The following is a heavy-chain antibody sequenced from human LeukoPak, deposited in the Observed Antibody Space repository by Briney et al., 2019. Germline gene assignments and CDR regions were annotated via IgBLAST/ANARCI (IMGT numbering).Heavy chain of an antibody. J-gene: IGHJ6*02. Sequence: GGSLRLSYAASGFTFSSYSMNWVRQAPGKGLEWVSSISSSSSYIYYADSVKGRFTSSRDNAKNSLYLQMNSLRAEDTAVYYCARELGLRFLEWSPSSYGMDVWGQGTTVTVSS. V-gene: IGHV3-21*01. CDR2: ISSSSSYI. D-gene: IGHD3-3*01. CDR1: GFTFSSYS. CDR3: ARELGLRFLEWSPSSYGMDV.